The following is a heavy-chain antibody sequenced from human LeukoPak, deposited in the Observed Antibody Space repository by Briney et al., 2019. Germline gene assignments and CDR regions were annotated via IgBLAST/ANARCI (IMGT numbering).Heavy chain of an antibody. J-gene: IGHJ4*02. CDR1: GGSISTYY. V-gene: IGHV4-59*12. Sequence: PSETLSLTCTVSGGSISTYYWSWIRQPPGKGLEWIGYVYYSGSTSYNPSLKSRVTISVDTSKNQFSLKLSSVTAADTAVYYCARGPRYFDYWGQGTLVTVSS. CDR3: ARGPRYFDY. CDR2: VYYSGST.